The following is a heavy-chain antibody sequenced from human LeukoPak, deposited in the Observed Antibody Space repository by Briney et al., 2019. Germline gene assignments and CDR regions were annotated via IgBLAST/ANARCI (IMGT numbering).Heavy chain of an antibody. CDR2: ISGSGGST. CDR3: ARDGGSSGWYMLDY. CDR1: GFTFSSYA. Sequence: PGGSLRLSCAASGFTFSSYAMSWVRQAPGKGLEWVSAISGSGGSTYYADSVKGRFTISRDNSKNTLYLQMNSLRAEDTAVYYCARDGGSSGWYMLDYWGQGTLVTVSS. J-gene: IGHJ4*02. V-gene: IGHV3-23*01. D-gene: IGHD6-19*01.